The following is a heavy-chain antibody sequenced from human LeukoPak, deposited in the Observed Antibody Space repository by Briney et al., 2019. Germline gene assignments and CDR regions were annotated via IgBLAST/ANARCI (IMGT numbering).Heavy chain of an antibody. Sequence: PGGSPRLSCAASGFTFSSYAMSWVRQAPGKGLEWVSAISGSGGSTYYADSVKGRFTISRDNSKNTLYLQMNSLRAEDTAVYYCAKDKAAAGFYYYYYMDVWGKGTTVTVSS. CDR2: ISGSGGST. J-gene: IGHJ6*03. V-gene: IGHV3-23*01. CDR1: GFTFSSYA. D-gene: IGHD6-13*01. CDR3: AKDKAAAGFYYYYYMDV.